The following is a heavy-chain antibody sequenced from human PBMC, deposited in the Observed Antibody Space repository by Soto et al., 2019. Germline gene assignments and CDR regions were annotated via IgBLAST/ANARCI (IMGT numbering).Heavy chain of an antibody. Sequence: TLSLTCTVSRGSIDRGDYYWSWIRQPPGKDMEWIGYIYYSGSDHYIQSHESRVKSRFATSKNHSSLTLYSVTAGLRAVYYCAKVVKTRRYYYDIRSYPFSFDHWGQGTLVTVSS. CDR2: IYYSGSD. CDR1: RGSIDRGDYY. D-gene: IGHD3-22*01. J-gene: IGHJ4*02. CDR3: AKVVKTRRYYYDIRSYPFSFDH. V-gene: IGHV4-30-4*01.